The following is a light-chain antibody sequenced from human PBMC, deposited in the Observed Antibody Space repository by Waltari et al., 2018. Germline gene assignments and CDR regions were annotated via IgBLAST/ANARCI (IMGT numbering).Light chain of an antibody. V-gene: IGKV1-5*03. J-gene: IGKJ1*01. CDR3: QQYSSDST. CDR1: QSISSW. CDR2: KAS. Sequence: DIQMTQSPSTLSASVGDRVTLVCRASQSISSWLAWYQQKSGKAPKLLIYKASSLESGVPTRFSGSGSGTEFTLTISSLQPDDFATYYCQQYSSDSTFGQGTKVEIK.